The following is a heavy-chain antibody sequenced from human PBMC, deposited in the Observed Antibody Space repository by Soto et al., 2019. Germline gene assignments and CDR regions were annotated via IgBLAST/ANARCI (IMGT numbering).Heavy chain of an antibody. V-gene: IGHV3-33*01. J-gene: IGHJ6*03. CDR1: GFTFSSYG. CDR2: IWYDGSNK. D-gene: IGHD3-10*01. CDR3: ARDSLGSGSYWTYYYYYMDV. Sequence: GGSLRLSCAASGFTFSSYGMHWVRQAPGKGLEWVAVIWYDGSNKYYADSVKGRFTISRDNSKNTLYLQMNSLRAEDTAVYYCARDSLGSGSYWTYYYYYMDVWGKGTTVTVSS.